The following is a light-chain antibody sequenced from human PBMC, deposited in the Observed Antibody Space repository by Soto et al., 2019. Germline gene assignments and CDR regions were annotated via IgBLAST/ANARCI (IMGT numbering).Light chain of an antibody. V-gene: IGKV3-20*01. CDR2: GAS. Sequence: EIVLTQSPGTLSLSPGERATLSCRASQSVSSSYLAWYQQKPGQAPRLLIYGASSRATGSPDRFSGSGSGTDFTLTISRLEPEDLAVYYCQQYVSSAPITFGQGTRLEIK. J-gene: IGKJ5*01. CDR1: QSVSSSY. CDR3: QQYVSSAPIT.